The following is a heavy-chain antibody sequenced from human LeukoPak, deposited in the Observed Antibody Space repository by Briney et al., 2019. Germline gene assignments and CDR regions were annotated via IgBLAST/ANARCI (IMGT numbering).Heavy chain of an antibody. CDR1: GFTSSSYG. Sequence: GGSLRLSCAASGFTSSSYGMHWVRQAPGKGLEWVAVIWYDGSNKYYADSVKGRFTISRDNSKNTLYLQMNSLRAEDTAVYYCARDRRDYGIDYWGQGTLVTVSS. J-gene: IGHJ4*02. D-gene: IGHD4-17*01. CDR2: IWYDGSNK. V-gene: IGHV3-33*01. CDR3: ARDRRDYGIDY.